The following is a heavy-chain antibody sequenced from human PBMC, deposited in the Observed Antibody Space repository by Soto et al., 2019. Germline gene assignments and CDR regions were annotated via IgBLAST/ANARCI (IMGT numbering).Heavy chain of an antibody. V-gene: IGHV3-66*01. CDR3: ARDLHMGAYDI. J-gene: IGHJ3*02. CDR1: TFTVRVNY. Sequence: GGSLRLSCVASTFTVRVNYISWVRQAPGKGLEWVSVIYSGGSTYYGDSVKGRFTISRDNSKNTMYLQMNSLRDEDTAVYYCARDLHMGAYDIWGQGTMVTVSS. D-gene: IGHD2-21*01. CDR2: IYSGGST.